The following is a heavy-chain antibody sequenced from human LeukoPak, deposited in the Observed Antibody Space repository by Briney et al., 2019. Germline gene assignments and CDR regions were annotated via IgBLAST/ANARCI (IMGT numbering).Heavy chain of an antibody. Sequence: SDTLSLTCSVSGGSISSYFWSWIRQPAGKGLEWIGRIHASETTIYNPSLKSRVTMSMDTSKNQFSLKLSSVTAADTAVYYCARAHHLDYGDWFDPWGQGILVPVSS. J-gene: IGHJ5*02. CDR2: IHASETT. V-gene: IGHV4-4*07. CDR3: ARAHHLDYGDWFDP. CDR1: GGSISSYF. D-gene: IGHD4-17*01.